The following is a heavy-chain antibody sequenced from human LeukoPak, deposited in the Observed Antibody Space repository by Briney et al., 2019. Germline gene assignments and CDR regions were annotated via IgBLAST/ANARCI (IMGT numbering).Heavy chain of an antibody. CDR2: INPSGGST. Sequence: ASVKVSCKASGYTFTSYYMHWVRQAPGQGLEWMGIINPSGGSTSYAQKFQGRVTMTRDTSTSTVYMELSSLRSGDTAVYYCARVVPSRGVIINNWFDPWGQGTLVTVSS. J-gene: IGHJ5*02. V-gene: IGHV1-46*01. CDR3: ARVVPSRGVIINNWFDP. D-gene: IGHD3-10*01. CDR1: GYTFTSYY.